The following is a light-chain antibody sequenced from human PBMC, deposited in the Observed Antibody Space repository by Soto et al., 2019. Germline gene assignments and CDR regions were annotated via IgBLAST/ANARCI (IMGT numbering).Light chain of an antibody. Sequence: EIVLTQSPGTLSLSPGERATLSCRASQSVSSTYLAWYQHNPGQAPRLLIYGASSRATGIPDRFSGSGSGTDVTLTISRLEPEDFAVYYCHQYGSSPTTFGQGTKVEIK. J-gene: IGKJ1*01. V-gene: IGKV3-20*01. CDR1: QSVSSTY. CDR2: GAS. CDR3: HQYGSSPTT.